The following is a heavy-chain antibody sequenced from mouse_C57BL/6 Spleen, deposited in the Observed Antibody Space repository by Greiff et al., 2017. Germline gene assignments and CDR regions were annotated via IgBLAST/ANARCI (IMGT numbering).Heavy chain of an antibody. CDR2: ISSGGSYT. CDR1: GFTFSSYG. D-gene: IGHD1-1*01. V-gene: IGHV5-6*01. CDR3: ARHPDYGSSWYFDV. Sequence: EVQLVESGGDLVKPGGSLKLSCAASGFTFSSYGMSWVRQTQDKRLEWVATISSGGSYTYYPDSVKGRFTISRDNAKNTLYLQMSSLKSEDTAMYYCARHPDYGSSWYFDVWGTGTTVTVSS. J-gene: IGHJ1*03.